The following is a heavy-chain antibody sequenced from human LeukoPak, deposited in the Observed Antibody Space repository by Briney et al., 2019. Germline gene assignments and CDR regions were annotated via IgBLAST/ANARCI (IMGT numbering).Heavy chain of an antibody. CDR1: GFTFSDYY. V-gene: IGHV3-11*01. Sequence: GGSLRLSCAASGFTFSDYYMSWIRQAPGKGLEWVSYISRSGSTIYYADSVKGRFTISRDNAKNSLYLQMNSLRAEDTAVYYCAKNLYCGGGSCYPSALGMDVWGQGTTVTVSS. D-gene: IGHD2-15*01. J-gene: IGHJ6*02. CDR2: ISRSGSTI. CDR3: AKNLYCGGGSCYPSALGMDV.